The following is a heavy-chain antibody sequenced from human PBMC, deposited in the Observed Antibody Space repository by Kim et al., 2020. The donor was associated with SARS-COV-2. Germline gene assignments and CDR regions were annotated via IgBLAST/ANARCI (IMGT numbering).Heavy chain of an antibody. CDR1: GGSISSSSYY. V-gene: IGHV4-39*07. CDR2: INYTGST. Sequence: SETLSLTCTVSGGSISSSSYYWGWNRQPPGLELEWIGSINYTGSTYYNPSLKTRVTVSRDTSHNHVSLRPSSVTAADTAMYYWVKRLVGANPGFYYGMDVWGQGTTVTVS. D-gene: IGHD1-26*01. CDR3: VKRLVGANPGFYYGMDV. J-gene: IGHJ6*02.